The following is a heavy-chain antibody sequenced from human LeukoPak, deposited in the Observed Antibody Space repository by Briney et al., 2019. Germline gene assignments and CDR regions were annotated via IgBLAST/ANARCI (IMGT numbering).Heavy chain of an antibody. V-gene: IGHV4-34*01. CDR2: INHSGSP. CDR3: ARPLTGTSFDF. D-gene: IGHD7-27*01. Sequence: SETLSLTCAVYGGSFSGYYWSWIRQSPGKVLEWIGEINHSGSPNYNPSLKSRVTISADTSKNQFSLRLTSVTAADTAIYYCARPLTGTSFDFWGQGTLVTVSS. J-gene: IGHJ4*02. CDR1: GGSFSGYY.